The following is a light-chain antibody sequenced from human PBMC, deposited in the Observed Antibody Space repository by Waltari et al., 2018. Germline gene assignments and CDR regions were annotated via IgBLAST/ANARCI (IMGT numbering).Light chain of an antibody. Sequence: LSFRARESVSKFLAWYQQKPGQAPRLLIFHASNRASGIPDRFSGSGFGTDFSLTISRLEPEDFAVYYCQKYDSLPATFGQGTKVEIK. V-gene: IGKV3-20*01. J-gene: IGKJ1*01. CDR3: QKYDSLPAT. CDR1: ESVSKF. CDR2: HAS.